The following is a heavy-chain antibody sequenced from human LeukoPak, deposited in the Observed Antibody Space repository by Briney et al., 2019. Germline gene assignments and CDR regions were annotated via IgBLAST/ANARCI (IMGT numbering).Heavy chain of an antibody. CDR3: ARGGDDLNY. CDR1: GYTFTSYY. CDR2: INPSGGST. Sequence: ASVKVSCKASGYTFTSYYMHWVRQAPGQGLEWMGIINPSGGSTSYAQKLQGRVTMTTDTSTSTAYMELRSLRSDDTAVYYCARGGDDLNYWGQGTLVTVSS. V-gene: IGHV1-46*01. J-gene: IGHJ4*02. D-gene: IGHD3-16*01.